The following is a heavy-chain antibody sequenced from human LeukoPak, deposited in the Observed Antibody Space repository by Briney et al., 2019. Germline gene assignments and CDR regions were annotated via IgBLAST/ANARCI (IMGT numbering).Heavy chain of an antibody. J-gene: IGHJ6*03. Sequence: GGSLRLSCAASGFTVSSNYMSWVRQAPGKGLEWVSIIYSDGGTSYADSVKDRFTISRDNAKKSLYLQMNSLRAEDTAVYYCARVLGRVLPYYMDVWGKGTTVTVSS. D-gene: IGHD3-10*01. CDR3: ARVLGRVLPYYMDV. CDR2: IYSDGGT. CDR1: GFTVSSNY. V-gene: IGHV3-66*01.